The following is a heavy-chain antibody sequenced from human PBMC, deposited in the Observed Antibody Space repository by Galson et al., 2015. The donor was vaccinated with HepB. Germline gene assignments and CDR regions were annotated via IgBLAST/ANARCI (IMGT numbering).Heavy chain of an antibody. V-gene: IGHV1-18*04. CDR3: ARASYYDSSGYHLRYFDL. J-gene: IGHJ2*01. CDR2: ISAYNGNT. D-gene: IGHD3-22*01. Sequence: SVKVSCKASGYTFTSYGISWVRQAPGQGLEWMGWISAYNGNTNYAQKLQGRVTMTTDTSTSTAYMELRSLRSDDTAVYYCARASYYDSSGYHLRYFDLWGRGTLVTVSS. CDR1: GYTFTSYG.